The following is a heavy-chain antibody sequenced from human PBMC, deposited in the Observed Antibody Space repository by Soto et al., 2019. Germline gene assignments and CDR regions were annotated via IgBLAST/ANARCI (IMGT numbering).Heavy chain of an antibody. V-gene: IGHV4-34*01. Sequence: QVQLQQWGAGLLKPSETLSLTCAVYGGSFSGYQWSWIRQTPGQGLEWIGEINDSGHINYTPSLKSRVTILLDTPTKQISLKLSSVTAADTAVYFCARGLILWFGELSRRGGYYYYMDVWGKGTTVTVSS. D-gene: IGHD3-10*01. CDR1: GGSFSGYQ. CDR2: INDSGHI. CDR3: ARGLILWFGELSRRGGYYYYMDV. J-gene: IGHJ6*03.